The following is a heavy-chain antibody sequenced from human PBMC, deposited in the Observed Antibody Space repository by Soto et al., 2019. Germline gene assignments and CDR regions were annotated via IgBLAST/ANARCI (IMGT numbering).Heavy chain of an antibody. D-gene: IGHD5-12*01. J-gene: IGHJ2*01. CDR2: IIPIFGTV. Sequence: QVQLVQSGAEVKKPGSSVKVSCKASGGTFSNYPISWVRQAPGQGLEWMGGIIPIFGTVNYAQKFQGRVTITADEFTSTAYMELSSLRSEDTAVYYCARGNHRWLQLWYFDLCGRVTLVTVSS. CDR1: GGTFSNYP. CDR3: ARGNHRWLQLWYFDL. V-gene: IGHV1-69*12.